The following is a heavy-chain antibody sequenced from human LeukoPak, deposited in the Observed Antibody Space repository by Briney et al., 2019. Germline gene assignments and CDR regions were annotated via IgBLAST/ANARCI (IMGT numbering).Heavy chain of an antibody. CDR1: GGSISSGGYS. Sequence: SETLSLTCAVSGGSISSGGYSWSWIRQPPGKGLEWIGYIYHSGSTYYNPSLKSRVTISEDRSKNQFSLKLSSVTAADTAVYYCANLLPPYGDYYYYGMDVWGQGTTVTVSS. J-gene: IGHJ6*02. D-gene: IGHD4-17*01. CDR3: ANLLPPYGDYYYYGMDV. CDR2: IYHSGST. V-gene: IGHV4-30-2*01.